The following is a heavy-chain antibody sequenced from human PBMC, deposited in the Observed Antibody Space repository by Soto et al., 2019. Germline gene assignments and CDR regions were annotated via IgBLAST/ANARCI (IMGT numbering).Heavy chain of an antibody. Sequence: EVQLLESGGGLVQPGGSLRLSCAASGFTFSSYAMSWVRQAPGKGLEWVSAISGSGGSTYYVDSVKGRFTISRDNSKNTMYLQMNSLRAEDTAVYYCAKEPDIVVVVAATRWGQGTLVTVSS. CDR1: GFTFSSYA. CDR3: AKEPDIVVVVAATR. CDR2: ISGSGGST. V-gene: IGHV3-23*01. J-gene: IGHJ4*02. D-gene: IGHD2-15*01.